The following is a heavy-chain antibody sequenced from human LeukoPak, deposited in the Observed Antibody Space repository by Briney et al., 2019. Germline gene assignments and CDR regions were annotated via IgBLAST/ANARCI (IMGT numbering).Heavy chain of an antibody. V-gene: IGHV1-18*01. CDR2: ISAYNGNT. Sequence: GASVKVSCKASGYTFTSYGISWVRQAPGQGLEWMGWISAYNGNTNYAQKLQGRVTMTTDTSTSTAYMELRSLRSDDTAVYYCARDRPEATVTTFGFDYWGQGTLVTVSS. CDR3: ARDRPEATVTTFGFDY. J-gene: IGHJ4*02. CDR1: GYTFTSYG. D-gene: IGHD4-17*01.